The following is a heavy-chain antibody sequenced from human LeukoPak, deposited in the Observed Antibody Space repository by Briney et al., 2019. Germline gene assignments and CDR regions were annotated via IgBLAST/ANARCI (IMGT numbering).Heavy chain of an antibody. V-gene: IGHV3-7*01. Sequence: GGSLRLSCAASGFTFTTYWMSWVRQAPGKGLEWVANINQDGTEKYYVDSVKGRFTISRDNAKNSLYLQMNSLRAEDTAVYYCARVVGFGEWVDYWGQGTLVTVSS. D-gene: IGHD3-10*01. CDR1: GFTFTTYW. J-gene: IGHJ4*02. CDR3: ARVVGFGEWVDY. CDR2: INQDGTEK.